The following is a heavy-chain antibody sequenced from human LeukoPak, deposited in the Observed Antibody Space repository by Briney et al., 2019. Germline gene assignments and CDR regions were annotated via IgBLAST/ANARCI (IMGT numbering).Heavy chain of an antibody. CDR3: AKVRKPRALLGVFDY. D-gene: IGHD3-16*01. CDR2: ISYDGSNK. J-gene: IGHJ4*02. Sequence: PGGSLRLSCAASGFTFSSYGMHWVRQAPGKGLEWVAVISYDGSNKYYADSVKGRFTISRDNSKNTLNLQMNSLRAEDTAVYYCAKVRKPRALLGVFDYWGQGTLVTVSS. V-gene: IGHV3-30*18. CDR1: GFTFSSYG.